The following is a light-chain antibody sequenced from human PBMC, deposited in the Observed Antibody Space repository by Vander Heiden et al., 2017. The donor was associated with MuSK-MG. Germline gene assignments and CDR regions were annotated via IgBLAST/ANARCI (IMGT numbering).Light chain of an antibody. CDR2: GAS. CDR1: QSVSSSY. V-gene: IGKV3-20*01. J-gene: IGKJ2*01. CDR3: QQYGSSPPVT. Sequence: IVLSPSPRTLSLSPGERATLPCRASQSVSSSYLAWYQQHPGQAPRLLIYGASSRATGIPDRFSGSGSGTDFTLTISRLEPEDFAVYYCQQYGSSPPVTFGQGTKLEIK.